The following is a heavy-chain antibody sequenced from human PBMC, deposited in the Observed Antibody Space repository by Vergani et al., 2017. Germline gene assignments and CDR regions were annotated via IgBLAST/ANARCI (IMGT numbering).Heavy chain of an antibody. CDR1: GYTFTSYY. CDR3: AGGGVVVVAATGDREFDY. J-gene: IGHJ4*02. D-gene: IGHD2-15*01. Sequence: QVQLVQSGAEVKKPGASVKVSCKASGYTFTSYYMHWVRQAPGQGLEWMGIINPSGGSTSYAQTFQGRVTMTRDTSTSTVYMELSSLRSEDTAVYYCAGGGVVVVAATGDREFDYWGQGTLVTVSS. V-gene: IGHV1-46*01. CDR2: INPSGGST.